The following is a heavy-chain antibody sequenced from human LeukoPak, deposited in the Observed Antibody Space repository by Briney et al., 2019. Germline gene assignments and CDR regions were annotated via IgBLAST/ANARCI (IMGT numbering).Heavy chain of an antibody. CDR3: ARDLAAAEFDY. V-gene: IGHV1-18*01. CDR1: GGTFSTYA. CDR2: ISAYNGNT. J-gene: IGHJ4*02. D-gene: IGHD6-13*01. Sequence: ALVKVSCKASGGTFSTYAISWVRQAPGQGLEWMGWISAYNGNTNYAQKLQGRVTMTTDTSTSTAYMELRSLRSDDTAVYYCARDLAAAEFDYWGQGTLVTVSS.